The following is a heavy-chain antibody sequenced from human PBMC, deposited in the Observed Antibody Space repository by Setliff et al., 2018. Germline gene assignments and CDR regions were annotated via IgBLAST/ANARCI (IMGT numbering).Heavy chain of an antibody. V-gene: IGHV1-24*01. CDR2: FDFEDGET. CDR1: GYTLTKLP. D-gene: IGHD3-22*01. Sequence: ASVKVSCKVSGYTLTKLPMHWVRQAPGKGLEWMGGFDFEDGETIYAHKFQGRVTMTEDTSTDTAYMELSSLRSEDTAMYYCVREGVDSRSSTDYRYYMDVWGKGTTVTVSS. CDR3: VREGVDSRSSTDYRYYMDV. J-gene: IGHJ6*03.